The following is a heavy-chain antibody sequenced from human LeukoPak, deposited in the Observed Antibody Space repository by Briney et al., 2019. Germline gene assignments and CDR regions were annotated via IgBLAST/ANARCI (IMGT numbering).Heavy chain of an antibody. J-gene: IGHJ4*02. D-gene: IGHD3-22*01. CDR3: ARSSGYSYPGGY. Sequence: SETLSLTCTVSGGSISSSSYYWGWIRQPPGKGLEWIGSIYYSGSTYYNPSLKSRVTISVDTSKNQFSLKLSSVTAADTAVYYCARSSGYSYPGGYWGQGTLVTVSS. V-gene: IGHV4-39*07. CDR1: GGSISSSSYY. CDR2: IYYSGST.